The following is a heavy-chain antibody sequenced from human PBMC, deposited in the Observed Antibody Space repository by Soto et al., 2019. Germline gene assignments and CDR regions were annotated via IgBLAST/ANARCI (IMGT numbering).Heavy chain of an antibody. CDR3: AKEGLYYDFWSGYYLFVY. J-gene: IGHJ4*02. CDR1: GFTFSSYA. CDR2: ISGSGGST. D-gene: IGHD3-3*01. V-gene: IGHV3-23*01. Sequence: EVQLLESGGGLVQPGGSLRLSCAASGFTFSSYAMSWVRQAPGKGLEWVSAISGSGGSTYYEDSVKGRFTITRDNSKNTLYLQMNGLRAEDTAVYYCAKEGLYYDFWSGYYLFVYWGQGTLVTVSS.